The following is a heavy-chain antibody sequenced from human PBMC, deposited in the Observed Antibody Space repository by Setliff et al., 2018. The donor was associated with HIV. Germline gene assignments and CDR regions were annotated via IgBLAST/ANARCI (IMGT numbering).Heavy chain of an antibody. D-gene: IGHD1-26*01. J-gene: IGHJ4*02. Sequence: VASVKVSCKVSDVTPSNYALNWVRQAPGQGLEWMGAIIPVFATANYAQKFQGRVTITADESTLTAYMELSSLTSEGTAVYFCARGTGSYSYFDSWGLGTLVTVSS. CDR1: DVTPSNYA. V-gene: IGHV1-69*13. CDR3: ARGTGSYSYFDS. CDR2: IIPVFATA.